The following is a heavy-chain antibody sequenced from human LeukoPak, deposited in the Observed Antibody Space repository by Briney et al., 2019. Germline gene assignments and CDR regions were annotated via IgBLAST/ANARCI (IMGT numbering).Heavy chain of an antibody. V-gene: IGHV3-11*06. Sequence: PGGSLRLSCAASGFTFSDYYMSWIRQAPGKGLEWVSYISSSSSYTNYADSVKGRFTISRDNAKNSPYLQMNSLRAEDTAVYYCARVTMVRGASYYFDYWGQGTLVTVSS. D-gene: IGHD3-10*01. CDR2: ISSSSSYT. CDR3: ARVTMVRGASYYFDY. J-gene: IGHJ4*02. CDR1: GFTFSDYY.